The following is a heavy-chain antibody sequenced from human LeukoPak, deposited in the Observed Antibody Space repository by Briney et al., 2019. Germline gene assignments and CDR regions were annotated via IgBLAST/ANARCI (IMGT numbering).Heavy chain of an antibody. CDR3: ARFAAGGSYYYYMDV. CDR2: IGTSSTTI. Sequence: GGSLRLSCAASGFTFSSYTMNWVRQPPGKGLEWVSNIGTSSTTIYYADSVKGRFTISRDNAKNSLYLQMNSLRADDTAVYYYARFAAGGSYYYYMDVWGKGTTVTVSS. V-gene: IGHV3-48*01. D-gene: IGHD6-25*01. CDR1: GFTFSSYT. J-gene: IGHJ6*03.